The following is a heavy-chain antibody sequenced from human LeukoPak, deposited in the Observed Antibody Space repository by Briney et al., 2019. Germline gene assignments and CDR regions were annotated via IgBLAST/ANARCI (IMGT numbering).Heavy chain of an antibody. D-gene: IGHD6-6*01. CDR3: ARRGGSSSRRSPIDY. CDR2: IKQDGSQR. V-gene: IGHV3-7*01. J-gene: IGHJ4*02. Sequence: PGGSLRLSCTASGFTFSDYWMTWVRQAPGKGPEWVANIKQDGSQRYYVDSVRGRFTISRDNAKNSLFLQMNGLRAEGTAVYYCARRGGSSSRRSPIDYWGQGTLVNVSS. CDR1: GFTFSDYW.